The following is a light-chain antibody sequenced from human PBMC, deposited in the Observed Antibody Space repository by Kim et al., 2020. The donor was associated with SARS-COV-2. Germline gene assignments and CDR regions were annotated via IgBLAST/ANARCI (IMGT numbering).Light chain of an antibody. Sequence: EIVLTQSPDTLSLSPGERATLSCRASERLPRNYLAWFQQKPGQAPRLLIYDVSSRATGVPDRFSGSGSGADFTLTISRLEPEDFAVYFSQLYQLAPDTFGKGTKLE. CDR1: ERLPRNY. V-gene: IGKV3-20*01. CDR3: QLYQLAPDT. J-gene: IGKJ2*01. CDR2: DVS.